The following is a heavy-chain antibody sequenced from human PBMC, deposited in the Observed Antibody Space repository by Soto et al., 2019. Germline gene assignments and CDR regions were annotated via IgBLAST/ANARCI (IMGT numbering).Heavy chain of an antibody. CDR3: ARGIDGLDYYYGMDV. Sequence: QPGGSLRLSCAASGFTFSSYAMHWVRQAPGKGLEWVAVISYDGSNKYYADSVKGRFTISRDNSKNTLYLQMNSLRAEDTAVYYCARGIDGLDYYYGMDVWGQGTTVTVSS. J-gene: IGHJ6*02. CDR2: ISYDGSNK. V-gene: IGHV3-30-3*01. D-gene: IGHD6-19*01. CDR1: GFTFSSYA.